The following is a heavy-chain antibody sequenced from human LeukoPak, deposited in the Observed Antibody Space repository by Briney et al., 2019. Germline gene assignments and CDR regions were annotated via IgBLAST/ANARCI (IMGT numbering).Heavy chain of an antibody. J-gene: IGHJ6*02. CDR3: ATRTQSYYYNGIDV. Sequence: GGSLRLSCAASGFTFDDHVLHWVRQAPGKGLEWVSLISGDGVTTYYADSVKDRFTISRDNNKNSLYLQLSNLRTEDTALYYCATRTQSYYYNGIDVWGQGTTVIVSS. D-gene: IGHD1-14*01. CDR2: ISGDGVTT. V-gene: IGHV3-43*02. CDR1: GFTFDDHV.